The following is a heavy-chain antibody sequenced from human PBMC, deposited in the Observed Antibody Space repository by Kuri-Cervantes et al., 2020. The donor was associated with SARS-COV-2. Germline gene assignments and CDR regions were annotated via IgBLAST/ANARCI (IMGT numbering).Heavy chain of an antibody. CDR3: TRYSYYDGAGYRQDAFDM. CDR1: GFTFSSYG. CDR2: IRYDGSNK. V-gene: IGHV3-30*02. J-gene: IGHJ3*02. Sequence: GESLKISCAASGFTFSSYGMHWVRQAPGKGLEWVAFIRYDGSNKYYADSVKGRFTISRDDSKNTLYLQMNSLRAEDTAVYYCTRYSYYDGAGYRQDAFDMWGQGTMVTVSS. D-gene: IGHD3-22*01.